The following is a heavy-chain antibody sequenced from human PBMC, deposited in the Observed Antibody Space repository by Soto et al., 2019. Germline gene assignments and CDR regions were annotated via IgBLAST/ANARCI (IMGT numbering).Heavy chain of an antibody. CDR2: IFYSGST. V-gene: IGHV4-39*01. CDR3: ARVLIVWFGELSRRGGHYYYMDV. CDR1: GGSISGSNYY. Sequence: SETLSPTCTVSGGSISGSNYYWGWIRQPPGKGLEWIGTIFYSGSTNYNPSLRSRVTMSVDTPKNQISLKLTSVTAADTAIYYCARVLIVWFGELSRRGGHYYYMDVWGKGTTVTVSS. D-gene: IGHD3-10*01. J-gene: IGHJ6*03.